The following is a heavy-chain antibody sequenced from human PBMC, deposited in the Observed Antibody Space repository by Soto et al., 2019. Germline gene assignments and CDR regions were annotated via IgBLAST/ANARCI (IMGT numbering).Heavy chain of an antibody. J-gene: IGHJ6*02. D-gene: IGHD5-18*01. CDR1: GGSISSGGYY. CDR2: IYYSGST. Sequence: SETLSLTCTVSGGSISSGGYYWSWIRQHPGKGLEWIGYIYYSGSTYYNPSLKSRVTISVDTSKNQFSLKLSSVTAADTAVYYCARDHTVGLWLGSYYYGMDVWGQGTTVTVS. V-gene: IGHV4-31*03. CDR3: ARDHTVGLWLGSYYYGMDV.